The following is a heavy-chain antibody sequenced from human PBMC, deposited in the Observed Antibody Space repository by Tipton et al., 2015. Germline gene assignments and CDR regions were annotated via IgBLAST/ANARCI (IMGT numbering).Heavy chain of an antibody. Sequence: QSGAEVKKPVSSVKVSCKASGGTFSNYTITWVRQAPGQGLEWMGGVVPLSGQADYAQKFQGRVTITADESTSTAYMELSSLRSEDTAVYYCARGTSTYDFWTGYVLGYWGQGTLVTVSS. D-gene: IGHD3-3*01. V-gene: IGHV1-69*01. CDR1: GGTFSNYT. CDR3: ARGTSTYDFWTGYVLGY. J-gene: IGHJ4*02. CDR2: VVPLSGQA.